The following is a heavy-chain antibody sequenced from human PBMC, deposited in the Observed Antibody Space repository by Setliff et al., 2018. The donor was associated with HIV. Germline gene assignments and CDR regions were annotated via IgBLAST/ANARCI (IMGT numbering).Heavy chain of an antibody. D-gene: IGHD2-21*01. J-gene: IGHJ4*02. CDR3: ARGRLMGSSVLFFDF. Sequence: SETLSLTCDVSGDSFTTTSHSWAWLRQPAGRGLEWIGHVYSRGNTDYNPSLASRVSILMSTSEIQFSLTLNSVTAADTAKYYCARGRLMGSSVLFFDFWGQGILVTVAP. CDR2: VYSRGNT. V-gene: IGHV4-61*09. CDR1: GDSFTTTSHS.